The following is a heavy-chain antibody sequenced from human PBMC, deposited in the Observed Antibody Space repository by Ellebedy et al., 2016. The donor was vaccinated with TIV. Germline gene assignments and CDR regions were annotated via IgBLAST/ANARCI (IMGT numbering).Heavy chain of an antibody. D-gene: IGHD5-24*01. V-gene: IGHV1-18*01. CDR1: GYTFTSYG. CDR3: ARAWRDGYNFPLGDY. J-gene: IGHJ4*02. CDR2: ISAYNGNT. Sequence: AASVKVSCKASGYTFTSYGISWVRQAPGQGLEWMGWISAYNGNTNYAQKLQGRVTITTDTSTSTAYMELRRLRSDDTAVYYCARAWRDGYNFPLGDYWGQGTLVTVSS.